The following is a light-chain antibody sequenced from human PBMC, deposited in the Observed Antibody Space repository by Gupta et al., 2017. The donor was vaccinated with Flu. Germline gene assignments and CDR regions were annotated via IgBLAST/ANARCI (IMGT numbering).Light chain of an antibody. J-gene: IGLJ3*02. Sequence: QPVLTQSPAVSGAPGPRVTISCVGSSSNIGAGYDEHWYQQLPGPAPKLLIYGNTNRPSGFPDRFSGSKSGTSASLAITGLQAEDEAEYYCQSYDSLSHSWVLGGGTKLTVL. CDR1: SSNIGAGYD. CDR2: GNT. CDR3: QSYDSLSHSWV. V-gene: IGLV1-40*01.